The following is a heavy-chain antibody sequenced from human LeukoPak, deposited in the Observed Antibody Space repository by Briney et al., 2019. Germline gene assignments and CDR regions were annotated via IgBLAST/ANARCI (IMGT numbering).Heavy chain of an antibody. CDR3: ARHRGLDPKHQYCSGGSCYSRGYWFDP. V-gene: IGHV4-4*09. CDR1: GGSISSYY. Sequence: NPSETLSLTCTVSGGSISSYYWSWIRQPPGKGLEWIGYIYTSGSTNYNPSLKSRVTISVDTSKNQFSLKLSSVTAADTAVYYCARHRGLDPKHQYCSGGSCYSRGYWFDPWGQGTLVTVSS. D-gene: IGHD2-15*01. J-gene: IGHJ5*02. CDR2: IYTSGST.